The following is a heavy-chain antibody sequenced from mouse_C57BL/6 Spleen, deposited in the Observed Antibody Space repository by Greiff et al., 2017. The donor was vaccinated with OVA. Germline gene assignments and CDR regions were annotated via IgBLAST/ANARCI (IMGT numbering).Heavy chain of an antibody. V-gene: IGHV1-50*01. CDR3: ARGGGIHWYFDV. CDR1: GYTFTSYW. D-gene: IGHD1-1*02. CDR2: IDPSDSYT. J-gene: IGHJ1*03. Sequence: QVQLQQSGAELVKPGASVKLSCKASGYTFTSYWMQWVKQRPGQGLEWIGEIDPSDSYTNYNQKFKGKATLTVDTSSSTAYMQLSSLTSEDSAVYYCARGGGIHWYFDVWGTGTTVTVSS.